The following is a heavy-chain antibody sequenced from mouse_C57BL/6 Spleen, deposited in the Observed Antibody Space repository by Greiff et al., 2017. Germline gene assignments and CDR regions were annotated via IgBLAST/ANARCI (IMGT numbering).Heavy chain of an antibody. V-gene: IGHV1-54*01. D-gene: IGHD1-1*01. CDR1: GYAFTNYL. Sequence: QVQLQQSGAELVRPGTSVKVSCKASGYAFTNYLIEWVKQRPGQGLEWIGVINPGSGGTNSNEKFKGKATLTADKSSSTAYMQLSSLTSEDSAVYFCARDYYGSSYEAMDYWGQGTSVTVSS. J-gene: IGHJ4*01. CDR2: INPGSGGT. CDR3: ARDYYGSSYEAMDY.